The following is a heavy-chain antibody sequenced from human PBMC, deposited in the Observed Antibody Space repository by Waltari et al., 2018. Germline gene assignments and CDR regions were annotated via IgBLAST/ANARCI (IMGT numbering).Heavy chain of an antibody. J-gene: IGHJ4*02. Sequence: EVQLVESGGGLIQPGGSLRLSCAASEFTVSSNYMSWVRQAPGKGLEWVSVIYSDGSTRYADSVKGRVSISRDNAKNTLYLQMNSLRAEDTAVYYCARGGSSGWHNFDYWGQGTLVTVSS. V-gene: IGHV3-53*01. CDR1: EFTVSSNY. D-gene: IGHD6-19*01. CDR3: ARGGSSGWHNFDY. CDR2: IYSDGST.